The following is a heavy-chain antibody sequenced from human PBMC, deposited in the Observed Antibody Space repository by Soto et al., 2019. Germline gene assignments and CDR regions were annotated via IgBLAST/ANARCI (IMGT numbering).Heavy chain of an antibody. V-gene: IGHV3-73*01. Sequence: GGSLRLSCAASGFTFSSSAMHWVRQASGKGLEWVGRIRSKANSYATAYAASVKGRFTTSRDDSKNTAYLQMNSLKTEDTAVYYCTSRGPTGTMTIDYWGQGTLVTVSS. J-gene: IGHJ4*02. CDR3: TSRGPTGTMTIDY. CDR1: GFTFSSSA. CDR2: IRSKANSYAT. D-gene: IGHD1-7*01.